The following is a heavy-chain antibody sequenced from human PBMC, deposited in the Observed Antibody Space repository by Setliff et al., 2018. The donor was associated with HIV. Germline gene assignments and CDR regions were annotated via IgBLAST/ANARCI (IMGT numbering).Heavy chain of an antibody. Sequence: ASVKVSCKASGYTFTSYGISWVRQAPGQGLEWMGRINPNSGGTNYAQKFQGRVTMTRDTSTSTVYMELSSLRSEDTAVYYCARDSRDIVVVIAPEPEPYYYYGMDVWGEGTTVTVSS. V-gene: IGHV1-2*06. CDR1: GYTFTSYG. D-gene: IGHD2-15*01. CDR3: ARDSRDIVVVIAPEPEPYYYYGMDV. CDR2: INPNSGGT. J-gene: IGHJ6*04.